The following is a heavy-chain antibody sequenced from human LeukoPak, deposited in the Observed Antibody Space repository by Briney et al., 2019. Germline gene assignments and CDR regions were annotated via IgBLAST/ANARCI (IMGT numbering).Heavy chain of an antibody. J-gene: IGHJ6*03. CDR3: ARGALRDYYMDV. CDR1: GYTFTGYY. V-gene: IGHV1-2*02. CDR2: ISPNSGGT. D-gene: IGHD4-17*01. Sequence: ASVKVSCKASGYTFTGYYMHWVRQAPGQGLEWMGWISPNSGGTNYAQKFQGRVTMTRDTSISTAYMELSRLRSDDTAVYYCARGALRDYYMDVWGKGTTVTVSS.